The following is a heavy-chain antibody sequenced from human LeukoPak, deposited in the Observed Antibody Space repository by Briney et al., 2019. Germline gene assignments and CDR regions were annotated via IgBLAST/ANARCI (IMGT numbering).Heavy chain of an antibody. J-gene: IGHJ4*02. Sequence: RSGGSLRLSCVVSGITLSNYGMSWVRQAPGKGLEWVSGISERGGSTNYADSVKGRFIISRDTSKNTVYLQMNSLRVEDTVVYFRAKRGIVVRAVIIIGIHKEAYYFDYWGQGILVTVSS. CDR2: ISERGGST. V-gene: IGHV3-23*01. D-gene: IGHD3-10*01. CDR3: AKRGIVVRAVIIIGIHKEAYYFDY. CDR1: GITLSNYG.